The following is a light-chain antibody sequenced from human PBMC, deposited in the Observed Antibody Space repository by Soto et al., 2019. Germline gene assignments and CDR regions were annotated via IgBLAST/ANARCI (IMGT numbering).Light chain of an antibody. V-gene: IGLV2-8*01. CDR2: EVT. CDR1: SSDVGAYNY. CDR3: FSYTSSGTYV. Sequence: QSVLTQPPSASGSLGQSVTISCTGTSSDVGAYNYVSWYQQHPGKAPKLMIYEVTRRPSGVPDRFSGSKSGNTASLNVSGLQAEDEADYYCFSYTSSGTYVFGTGTKLTVL. J-gene: IGLJ1*01.